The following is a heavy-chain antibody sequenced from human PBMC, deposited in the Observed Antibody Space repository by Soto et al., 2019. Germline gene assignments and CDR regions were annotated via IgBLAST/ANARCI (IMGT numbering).Heavy chain of an antibody. D-gene: IGHD3-22*01. V-gene: IGHV3-49*04. J-gene: IGHJ4*02. CDR1: GFPYGDYA. CDR2: IRSKAYGGTT. CDR3: TRGKYYYDSALDY. Sequence: GGSLRHSYTASGFPYGDYAMSWVRQAPVKGLEWVGCIRSKAYGGTTEYAASVKGRLTISRDDSKSIAYLQMNSLKTEDTAVYYCTRGKYYYDSALDYWGQGTLVTVSS.